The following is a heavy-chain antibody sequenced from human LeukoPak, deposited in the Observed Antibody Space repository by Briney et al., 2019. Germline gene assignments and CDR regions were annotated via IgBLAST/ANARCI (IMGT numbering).Heavy chain of an antibody. CDR3: AKVMPPGRILFYSYYMDV. D-gene: IGHD2-15*01. Sequence: GGSLRLSCAASGFTFSSYSMNWVRQAPGKGLEWVSSISSSSSYIYYADSVKGRFTISRDKSKNTLSLQMNSLRVEGTAVYYCAKVMPPGRILFYSYYMDVWGRGTTVTVSS. V-gene: IGHV3-21*01. J-gene: IGHJ6*03. CDR1: GFTFSSYS. CDR2: ISSSSSYI.